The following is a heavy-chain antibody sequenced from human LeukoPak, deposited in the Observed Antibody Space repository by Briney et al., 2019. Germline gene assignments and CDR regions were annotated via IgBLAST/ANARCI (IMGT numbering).Heavy chain of an antibody. CDR2: IREDGTEK. Sequence: GGSLRLSCTASGFTFSGAWMTWVRQAPGKGLEWVANIREDGTEKNYVDSVKGRFTISRDNSKNTLYLQMNSLRAEDTAVYYCAAMTSVTTGDYWGQGTLVTVSS. CDR1: GFTFSGAW. V-gene: IGHV3-7*01. CDR3: AAMTSVTTGDY. J-gene: IGHJ4*02. D-gene: IGHD4-11*01.